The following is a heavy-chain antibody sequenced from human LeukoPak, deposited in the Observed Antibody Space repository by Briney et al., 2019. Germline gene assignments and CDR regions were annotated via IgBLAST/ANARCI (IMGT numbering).Heavy chain of an antibody. CDR1: GYTFTGFY. V-gene: IGHV1-2*02. CDR3: ARDGGGI. CDR2: INPKSGDT. D-gene: IGHD3-3*01. J-gene: IGHJ4*02. Sequence: ASVKVSCKASGYTFTGFYIHWLRQAPGQGLQWMGWINPKSGDTNYAQKFQGRVTMTRDTSISAAYMELRSLRSDDTAVYYCARDGGGIWGQGALVTVSS.